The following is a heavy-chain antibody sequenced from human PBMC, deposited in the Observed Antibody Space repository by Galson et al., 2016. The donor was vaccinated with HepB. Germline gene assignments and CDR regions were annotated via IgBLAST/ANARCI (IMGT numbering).Heavy chain of an antibody. J-gene: IGHJ6*02. CDR2: TYYRSKWFN. CDR3: ARDSGSRGSYFVAANYNGLDV. CDR1: GDSVSSNSAG. Sequence: CAISGDSVSSNSAGWNWIRQSPSRGLEWLARTYYRSKWFNDYAVSVKSRITINPDTSKNQFSLHLNSVTPEDTAVYYCARDSGSRGSYFVAANYNGLDVWGQGTTVTVSS. D-gene: IGHD1-26*01. V-gene: IGHV6-1*01.